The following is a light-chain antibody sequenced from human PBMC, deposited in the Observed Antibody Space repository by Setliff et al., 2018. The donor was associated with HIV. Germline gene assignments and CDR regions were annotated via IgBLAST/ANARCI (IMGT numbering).Light chain of an antibody. CDR3: CSYAGSPYV. Sequence: QSVLTQPRSVSGSPGQSVTISCTGTSSDVGGYNYVSGYQQHPGKAPKLMIYDVSKRPSGVPDRFSGSKSGNTASLTISGLQAEDEADYYCCSYAGSPYVFGTGTKVTVL. J-gene: IGLJ1*01. V-gene: IGLV2-11*01. CDR1: SSDVGGYNY. CDR2: DVS.